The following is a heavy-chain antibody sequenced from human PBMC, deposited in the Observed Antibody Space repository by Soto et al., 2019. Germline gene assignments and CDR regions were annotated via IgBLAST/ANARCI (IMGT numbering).Heavy chain of an antibody. CDR3: ARGPTAMVADYFDY. Sequence: QVQLVQSGAEVXKPGXXXXXXCKASGGTFSSYAISWVRQAPGQGLEWMVGIIPIFGTANYAQKFQGRVTITADKSTSTAYMELSSLRSEDTAVYYCARGPTAMVADYFDYWGQGTLVTVSS. CDR1: GGTFSSYA. CDR2: IIPIFGTA. D-gene: IGHD5-18*01. J-gene: IGHJ4*02. V-gene: IGHV1-69*06.